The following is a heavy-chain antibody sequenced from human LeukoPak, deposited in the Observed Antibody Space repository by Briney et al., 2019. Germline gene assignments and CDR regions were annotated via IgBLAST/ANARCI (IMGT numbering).Heavy chain of an antibody. Sequence: GGPLRLSCAASGFTVSSNYMSWVRQAPGKGLEWVSGVGPSGARTYYADSVKGRFTVSRDNSKNMVFLQMNSLRAEDTAMYYCAKDDAYLQYADWGQGALVTVSS. D-gene: IGHD5-24*01. CDR2: VGPSGART. CDR3: AKDDAYLQYAD. CDR1: GFTVSSNY. V-gene: IGHV3-23*01. J-gene: IGHJ4*02.